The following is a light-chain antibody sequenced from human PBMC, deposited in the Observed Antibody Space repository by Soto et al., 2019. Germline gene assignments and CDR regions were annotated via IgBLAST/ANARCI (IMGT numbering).Light chain of an antibody. Sequence: EIVITQSPATLSVSPGERVTLSCRASQSVSSYLAWYQQKPGQAPRLLIYGASTGATGIPARFSGSGSGTEFILTISSLQSEDFAVYYCQQYSSSPPITFGQGTRLEI. J-gene: IGKJ5*01. V-gene: IGKV3-15*01. CDR1: QSVSSY. CDR3: QQYSSSPPIT. CDR2: GAS.